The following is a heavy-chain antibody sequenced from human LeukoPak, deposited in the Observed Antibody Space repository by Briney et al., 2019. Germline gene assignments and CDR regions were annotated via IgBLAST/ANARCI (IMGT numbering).Heavy chain of an antibody. J-gene: IGHJ4*02. CDR1: GFTVSSNY. D-gene: IGHD5-24*01. Sequence: GGSLRLSCAASGFTVSSNYMSWVRQAPGKGLEWVSVIYSGGSTYYADSVKGRFTISRDNAKNSLYLQMNSLRAEDTAVYYCAREDDGSLDYWGQGTLVTVSS. V-gene: IGHV3-53*01. CDR2: IYSGGST. CDR3: AREDDGSLDY.